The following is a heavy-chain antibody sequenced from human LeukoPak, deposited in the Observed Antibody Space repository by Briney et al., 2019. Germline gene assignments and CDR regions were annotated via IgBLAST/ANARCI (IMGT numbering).Heavy chain of an antibody. Sequence: PSQTLSLTCPVSGGSISSSSYYWGWIRQPPGKGLEWIGSIYYSGSTYYNPSLKSRVTISVDTSKNQFSLKLSSVTAADTAVYYCARARNKGWFDPWGQGTLVTVSS. D-gene: IGHD1/OR15-1a*01. V-gene: IGHV4-39*01. CDR2: IYYSGST. CDR3: ARARNKGWFDP. J-gene: IGHJ5*02. CDR1: GGSISSSSYY.